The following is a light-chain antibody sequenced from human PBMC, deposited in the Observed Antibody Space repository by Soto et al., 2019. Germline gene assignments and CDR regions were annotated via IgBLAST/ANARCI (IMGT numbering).Light chain of an antibody. V-gene: IGLV2-11*01. CDR1: SSDVSGYNY. J-gene: IGLJ3*02. Sequence: QSALTQPRSVSGSPGQSVTISCTGTSSDVSGYNYVSWYQHHPGKAPKVMIYDVSKRPSGVPDRFSGSKSGNTASLTISGLQAEDEADYYCCSYAGSYTGVFGGGTKVTVL. CDR2: DVS. CDR3: CSYAGSYTGV.